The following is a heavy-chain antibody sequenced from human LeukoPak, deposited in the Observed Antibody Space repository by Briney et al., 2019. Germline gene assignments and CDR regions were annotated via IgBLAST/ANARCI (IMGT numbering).Heavy chain of an antibody. J-gene: IGHJ6*03. Sequence: ASVKVSCKASGYTFTSYDINWVRQATGQGLEWMGWMNPNSGNTGYAQKFQGRVTMTRNTSISTAYMELSSLRSEDTAVYYCARRRGYDQGDYYYMDVSGKGTTVTVSS. CDR1: GYTFTSYD. CDR2: MNPNSGNT. V-gene: IGHV1-8*01. CDR3: ARRRGYDQGDYYYMDV. D-gene: IGHD5-12*01.